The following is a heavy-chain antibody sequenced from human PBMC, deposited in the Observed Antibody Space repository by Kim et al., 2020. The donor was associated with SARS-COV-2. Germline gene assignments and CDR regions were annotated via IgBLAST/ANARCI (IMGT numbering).Heavy chain of an antibody. V-gene: IGHV3-21*01. J-gene: IGHJ6*02. CDR2: ISSSSSYI. CDR3: AREASYDSNKWLVLYYYYGMDV. D-gene: IGHD6-19*01. Sequence: GGSLRLSCAASGFTFSSYSMNWVRQAPGKGLEWVSSISSSSSYIYYADSVKGRFTISRDNAKNSLYLQMNSLRAEDTAVYYCAREASYDSNKWLVLYYYYGMDVWGQGTTVTVSS. CDR1: GFTFSSYS.